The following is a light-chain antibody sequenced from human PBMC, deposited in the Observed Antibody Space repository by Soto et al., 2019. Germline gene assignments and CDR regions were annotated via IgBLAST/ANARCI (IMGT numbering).Light chain of an antibody. CDR1: QSVGIY. J-gene: IGKJ4*01. Sequence: VLTQSPATLSLSPGERATLFCKASQSVGIYMGWFQQKPGQAPRVLIYDATNSAGGVPARFSGSGSGTDFTLTISSLEEEDSAVYYCHQRDIWPPLTFGGGTKLEIK. CDR2: DAT. V-gene: IGKV3-11*01. CDR3: HQRDIWPPLT.